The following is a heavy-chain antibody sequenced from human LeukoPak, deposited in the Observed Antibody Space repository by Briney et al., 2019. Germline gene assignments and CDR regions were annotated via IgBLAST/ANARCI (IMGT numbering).Heavy chain of an antibody. Sequence: SVKVSCKASGYTFTSYDINWVRQATGQGLEWMGWMNPNSGNTGYAQKFPGRVTMTRNTSISTAYMELSSLRSEDTAVYYCARGLGYYDSSGYYAFDIWGQGTMVTVSS. V-gene: IGHV1-8*01. J-gene: IGHJ3*02. CDR1: GYTFTSYD. CDR3: ARGLGYYDSSGYYAFDI. D-gene: IGHD3-22*01. CDR2: MNPNSGNT.